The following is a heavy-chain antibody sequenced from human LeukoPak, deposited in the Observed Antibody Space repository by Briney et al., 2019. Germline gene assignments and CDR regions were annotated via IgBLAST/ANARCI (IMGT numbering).Heavy chain of an antibody. J-gene: IGHJ4*02. D-gene: IGHD3-10*01. CDR2: INPNSGGT. CDR1: GYTFTGYY. CDR3: ARDLEGYHYGSGNYPQ. Sequence: ASLKVSCKASGYTFTGYYIHWLRQAPGQGLEWMGFINPNSGGTNYAQKFQGRVTMTRDTSISTAYMELSSLTSDDTAVYYCARDLEGYHYGSGNYPQWGQGTLITVSS. V-gene: IGHV1-2*02.